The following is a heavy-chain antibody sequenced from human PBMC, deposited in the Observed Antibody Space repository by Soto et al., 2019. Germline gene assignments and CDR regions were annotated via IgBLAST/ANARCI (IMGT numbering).Heavy chain of an antibody. D-gene: IGHD3-3*01. CDR3: ARVVRFFGGHAGY. V-gene: IGHV1-8*01. CDR2: MNTTTGNT. Sequence: QVLLVQSGADVKKPGASVKVSCQTSGYPFTEFDINWVRQAPGQGLEWMGWMNTTTGNTGYAQKVQGRVTMTRDTSISTAYMELRRLRSEYTAVYYCARVVRFFGGHAGYWGQGTLVTVSS. CDR1: GYPFTEFD. J-gene: IGHJ4*02.